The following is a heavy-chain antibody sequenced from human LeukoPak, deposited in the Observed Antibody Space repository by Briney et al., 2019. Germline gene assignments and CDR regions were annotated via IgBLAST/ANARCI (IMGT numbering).Heavy chain of an antibody. CDR3: ARVPGYS. J-gene: IGHJ4*02. D-gene: IGHD6-13*01. Sequence: GGSLRLSCAASGFDVGRNYMTWVRQAPGKGLEWVSFIYSGGATYYAVSVRGRSTTSRDSSKNTLYLQMNSLRVEDTAVYYCARVPGYSWGQGTLLTVSS. CDR1: GFDVGRNY. CDR2: IYSGGAT. V-gene: IGHV3-53*01.